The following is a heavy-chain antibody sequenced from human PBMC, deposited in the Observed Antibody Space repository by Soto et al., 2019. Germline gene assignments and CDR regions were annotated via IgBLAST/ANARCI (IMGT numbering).Heavy chain of an antibody. J-gene: IGHJ4*02. Sequence: EVKLEESGGGLVQTGGSLRLSCAVSGFTFSGYWMRWVRQSPGRGPAGVANIKDDGSQTYYVGSVRGRFTISRDNGQNSLYLHMNSLRVEDTAVYYCATAVRGSAWSYWGQGTLVTVSS. D-gene: IGHD6-19*01. CDR1: GFTFSGYW. CDR3: ATAVRGSAWSY. CDR2: IKDDGSQT. V-gene: IGHV3-7*01.